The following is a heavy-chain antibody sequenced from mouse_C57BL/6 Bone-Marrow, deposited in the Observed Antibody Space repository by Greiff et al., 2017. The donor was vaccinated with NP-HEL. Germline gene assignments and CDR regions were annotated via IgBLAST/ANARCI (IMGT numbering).Heavy chain of an antibody. Sequence: QVQLQQPGAELVKPGASVKLSCKASGYTFTSYWMHWVKQRPGQGLEWIGMIHPNSGSTNYNEKFKSKATLTVDKSSSTAYMQLSSLTSEDSAVYYCAGWPITTVVAYMDYWGQGTTLTVSS. V-gene: IGHV1-64*01. CDR2: IHPNSGST. J-gene: IGHJ2*01. D-gene: IGHD1-1*01. CDR3: AGWPITTVVAYMDY. CDR1: GYTFTSYW.